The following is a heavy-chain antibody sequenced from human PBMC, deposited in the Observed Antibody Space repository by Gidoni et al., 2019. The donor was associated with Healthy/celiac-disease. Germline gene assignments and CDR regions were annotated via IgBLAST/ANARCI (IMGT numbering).Heavy chain of an antibody. D-gene: IGHD2-2*03. CDR1: GFSLSNARMG. Sequence: QVTLKESGPVLVKPTETLTLTCTVSGFSLSNARMGVSWIRQPPGKALEWLAHIFSNDEKSYSTSLKSRLTISKDTSKSQVVLTMTNMDPVDTATYYCARNSGYCSSTSCLYYFDYWGQGTLVTVSS. J-gene: IGHJ4*02. V-gene: IGHV2-26*01. CDR2: IFSNDEK. CDR3: ARNSGYCSSTSCLYYFDY.